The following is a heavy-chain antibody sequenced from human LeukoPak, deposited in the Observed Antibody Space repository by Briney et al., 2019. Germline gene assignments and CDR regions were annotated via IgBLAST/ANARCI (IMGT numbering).Heavy chain of an antibody. Sequence: SETLSLTCTVSGGSISSSSYYWGWIRQPPGKGLEWIGSIYYSGSTYYNPSLKSRVTISVDTSKNQFSLKLSSVTAADTAVYYCASSRKGRYSYGLLYYFDYWGQGTLVTVSS. CDR2: IYYSGST. CDR3: ASSRKGRYSYGLLYYFDY. D-gene: IGHD5-18*01. J-gene: IGHJ4*02. V-gene: IGHV4-39*07. CDR1: GGSISSSSYY.